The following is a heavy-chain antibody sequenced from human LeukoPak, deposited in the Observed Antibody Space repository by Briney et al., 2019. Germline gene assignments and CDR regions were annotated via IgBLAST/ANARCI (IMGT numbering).Heavy chain of an antibody. CDR1: GGSISSSSYY. Sequence: SETLSLTCTVSGGSISSSSYYWGWIRQPPGKGLEWVGSIYYSGSTYYNPSLKSRVIISVDTSKNQFSLKLSSVTAADTAVYYCARDAGSGGGFDPWGQGTLVTVSS. CDR2: IYYSGST. D-gene: IGHD3-10*01. CDR3: ARDAGSGGGFDP. J-gene: IGHJ5*02. V-gene: IGHV4-39*07.